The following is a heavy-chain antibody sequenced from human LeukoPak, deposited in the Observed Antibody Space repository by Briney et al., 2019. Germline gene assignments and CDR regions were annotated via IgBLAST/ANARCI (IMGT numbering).Heavy chain of an antibody. CDR1: GFTFSSYS. D-gene: IGHD3-22*01. Sequence: GGSLRLSCAASGFTFSSYSMNWVRQAPGKGLEWVSSISSSSSYIYYADSVKGRFTISRDNAKNSLYLQMNSLRAEDTAVYYCAREGYYYDSSGYQRYFDYWGQGTLVTVSS. J-gene: IGHJ4*02. CDR3: AREGYYYDSSGYQRYFDY. CDR2: ISSSSSYI. V-gene: IGHV3-21*01.